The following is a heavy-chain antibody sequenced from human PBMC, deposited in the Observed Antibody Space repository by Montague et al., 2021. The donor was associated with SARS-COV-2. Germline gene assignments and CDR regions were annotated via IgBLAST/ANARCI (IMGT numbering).Heavy chain of an antibody. CDR1: GGSFSGY. V-gene: IGHV4-34*01. Sequence: SETLSLTCAVYGGSFSGYWTWIRQPPGKGLEWFGEINHRGTSNYNPSLKSRVSISVDTSKNQFSLYLGSVTAADTAVYYCARGRQHFNMIVVVMTEWEYYFDYWGQGTLVTVSS. CDR3: ARGRQHFNMIVVVMTEWEYYFDY. J-gene: IGHJ4*02. D-gene: IGHD3-22*01. CDR2: INHRGTS.